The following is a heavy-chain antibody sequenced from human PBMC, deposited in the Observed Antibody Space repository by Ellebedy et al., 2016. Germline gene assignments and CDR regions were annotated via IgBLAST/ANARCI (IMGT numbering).Heavy chain of an antibody. CDR1: GDTIISNRYH. CDR2: VNSGGST. D-gene: IGHD3-3*01. Sequence: SETLSLTXTVSGDTIISNRYHWGWIRQPPGKGLEWIGNVNSGGSTYYSPSLRSRVSISTDLSNNQISLNLRAVAAADTAVYYCARHCSDDDGYYYVDVWGKGTSVTVSS. CDR3: ARHCSDDDGYYYVDV. J-gene: IGHJ6*04. V-gene: IGHV4-39*01.